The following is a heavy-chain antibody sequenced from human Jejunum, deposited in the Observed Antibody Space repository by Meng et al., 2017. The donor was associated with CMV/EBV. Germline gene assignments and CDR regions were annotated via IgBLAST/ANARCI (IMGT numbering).Heavy chain of an antibody. CDR2: ISDNGGST. Sequence: EVQLVESGGGLVQPGGSLRLSCAASGFTFSSYAMSWVRQAPGKGLEWVSTISDNGGSTYYADSVKGRFTISRDNSKNTLYLQMDSLRAEDTAVFYCAKNIGGSSFDYWGQGTLVTVSS. CDR3: AKNIGGSSFDY. J-gene: IGHJ4*02. V-gene: IGHV3-23*04. CDR1: GFTFSSYA. D-gene: IGHD1-26*01.